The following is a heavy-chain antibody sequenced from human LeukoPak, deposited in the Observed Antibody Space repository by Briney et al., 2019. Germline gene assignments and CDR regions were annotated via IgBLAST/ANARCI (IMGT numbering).Heavy chain of an antibody. CDR2: IIPIFGTA. J-gene: IGHJ4*02. CDR1: GGTFSSYA. CDR3: ARDPSDYYGSGS. Sequence: ASVKVSCKASGGTFSSYAISWVRQAPGQGLEWMEGIIPIFGTANYAQKFQGRVTITADESTSTAYMELSSLRSEDTAVYYCARDPSDYYGSGSWGQGTLVTVSS. V-gene: IGHV1-69*13. D-gene: IGHD3-10*01.